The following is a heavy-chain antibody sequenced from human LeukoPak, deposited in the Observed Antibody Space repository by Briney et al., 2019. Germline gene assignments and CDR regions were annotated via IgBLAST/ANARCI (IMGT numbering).Heavy chain of an antibody. CDR2: IHSRGIT. V-gene: IGHV4-59*01. CDR3: AQVGDWNDLVY. CDR1: GASISDYY. D-gene: IGHD1-1*01. J-gene: IGHJ4*02. Sequence: SETLSLTCTVSGASISDYYWSWIRQSPGKGLEWIGYIHSRGITNYNPSLKSRVTMSVDTSKNQFSLKLSSVTAGDTAVYYCAQVGDWNDLVYWGQGARVTVSS.